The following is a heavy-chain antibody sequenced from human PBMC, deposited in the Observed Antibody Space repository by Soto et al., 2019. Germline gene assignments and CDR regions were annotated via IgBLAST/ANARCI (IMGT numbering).Heavy chain of an antibody. Sequence: QVQLVQSGAAVKKPGSSVKVSCKASGGSFTNFIVTWVRQAPGQGLEWMGRIIPVLDVEYYAQKFQGRLTITAYKPTHTDYMELSSLSSEDTAVYYCALCLNPRSATTSYYAMDVWGLGTMVTVSS. D-gene: IGHD3-10*02. J-gene: IGHJ6*02. CDR2: IIPVLDVE. CDR3: ALCLNPRSATTSYYAMDV. V-gene: IGHV1-69*02. CDR1: GGSFTNFI.